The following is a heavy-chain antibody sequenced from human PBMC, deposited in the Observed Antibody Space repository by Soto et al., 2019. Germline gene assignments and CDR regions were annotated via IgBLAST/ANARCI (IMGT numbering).Heavy chain of an antibody. J-gene: IGHJ4*02. V-gene: IGHV3-15*01. D-gene: IGHD6-19*01. CDR3: ADIAVSQTGEY. Sequence: EVHLVESGGGLVKPGESLRLSCAASGFTLSNVWMNWVRQAPGKGLEWVARITTKTQGATTDYAAPVKGRFTISRDDSTNGVYLQMNSLKIEDTGVYYCADIAVSQTGEYWGQGTLVTVSS. CDR1: GFTLSNVW. CDR2: ITTKTQGATT.